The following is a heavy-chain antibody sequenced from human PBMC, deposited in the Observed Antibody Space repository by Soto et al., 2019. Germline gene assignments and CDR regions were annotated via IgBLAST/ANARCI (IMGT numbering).Heavy chain of an antibody. CDR2: LHYSGST. CDR1: GGSISISSYY. V-gene: IGHV4-39*01. J-gene: IGHJ6*02. D-gene: IGHD3-10*01. Sequence: SETLSLTCTVSGGSISISSYYWGCSRQPPGQGLEWIGSLHYSGSTYYNPSLKSRVSISVDTSKIQFSLRLSSVTAADTAVYYCARQVLGSDYYGMDVWGQGTTVTVSS. CDR3: ARQVLGSDYYGMDV.